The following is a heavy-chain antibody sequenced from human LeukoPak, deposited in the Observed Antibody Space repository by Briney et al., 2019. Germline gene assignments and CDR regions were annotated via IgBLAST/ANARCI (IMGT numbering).Heavy chain of an antibody. CDR1: GFTLTGYG. V-gene: IGHV3-33*01. CDR2: IWYDGNNK. Sequence: PGRSLRLSCAASGFTLTGYGMHWVRQAPGKGLEWVAVIWYDGNNKYYVDSVKGRFTISRDTSKNTLYLQMNSLRGEDTAIYYCARDFRATGGRAIIDYWGQGSLVSVSS. CDR3: ARDFRATGGRAIIDY. D-gene: IGHD2-15*01. J-gene: IGHJ4*02.